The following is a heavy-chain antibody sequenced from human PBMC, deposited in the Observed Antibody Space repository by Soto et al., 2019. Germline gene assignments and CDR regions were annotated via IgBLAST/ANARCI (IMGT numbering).Heavy chain of an antibody. V-gene: IGHV5-51*01. J-gene: IGHJ4*02. CDR1: YWTSTYYC. CDR2: IYPGDSDT. D-gene: IGHD4-4*01. Sequence: WKVFYWTSTYYCVRCVSQKPGKGLEWMGIIYPGDSDTRYSPSFQGQVTLSADKSISTAYLQWSSLKASDTAMYYCARRDSYSYSNSYYFDFWGQGTLVTVSS. CDR3: ARRDSYSYSNSYYFDF.